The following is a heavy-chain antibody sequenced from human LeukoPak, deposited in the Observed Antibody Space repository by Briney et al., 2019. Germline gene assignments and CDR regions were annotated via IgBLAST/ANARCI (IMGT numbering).Heavy chain of an antibody. D-gene: IGHD3/OR15-3a*01. J-gene: IGHJ3*01. CDR1: GGAISNLY. V-gene: IGHV4-4*07. Sequence: PSETLSLTCSVSGGAISNLYWSWIRQSAGKGLEWIGQIYGSGGTNYNPSLKSRVTMSTDKSKNQISLRLTSVTAADTAVYYCARNRTSYYGEIPFDVWGQGTMVTVSS. CDR3: ARNRTSYYGEIPFDV. CDR2: IYGSGGT.